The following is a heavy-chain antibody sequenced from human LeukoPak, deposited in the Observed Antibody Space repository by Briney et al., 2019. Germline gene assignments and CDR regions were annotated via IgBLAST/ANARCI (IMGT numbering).Heavy chain of an antibody. CDR1: GGSISSDDYY. V-gene: IGHV4-61*02. J-gene: IGHJ4*02. Sequence: SETLSLTCTESGGSISSDDYYWNWIRQPAGRGLEWIGRIYITGNTMYNPSLESRGRMSIDTSKNQVSLTVKSVTAADTAVYYCARGGTLFTFFDSWGQGTLVTVSS. CDR2: IYITGNT. CDR3: ARGGTLFTFFDS.